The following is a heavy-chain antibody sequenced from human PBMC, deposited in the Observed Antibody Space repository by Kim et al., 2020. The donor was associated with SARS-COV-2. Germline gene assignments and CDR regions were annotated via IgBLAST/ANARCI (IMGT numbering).Heavy chain of an antibody. J-gene: IGHJ6*02. D-gene: IGHD3-10*01. CDR3: ARGKTYYYGSGSRVGMDV. V-gene: IGHV4-34*01. Sequence: SRVTISVDTSKNQFSLKLSSVTAAGTAVYYCARGKTYYYGSGSRVGMDVWGQGTTVTVSS.